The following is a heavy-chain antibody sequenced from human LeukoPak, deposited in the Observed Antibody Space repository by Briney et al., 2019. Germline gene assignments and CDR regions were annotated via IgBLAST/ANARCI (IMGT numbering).Heavy chain of an antibody. CDR1: GFTFSSYS. CDR3: ARMPYYYGSGRSKAFDI. Sequence: GGSLRLSCGASGFTFSSYSMNWVRQAPGKGLEWVSSISSSSRYIYYADSVKGRFTISRDNAKNSLYLQMNSLRAEDTAVYYCARMPYYYGSGRSKAFDIWGQGTMVTVSS. V-gene: IGHV3-21*01. D-gene: IGHD3-10*01. CDR2: ISSSSRYI. J-gene: IGHJ3*02.